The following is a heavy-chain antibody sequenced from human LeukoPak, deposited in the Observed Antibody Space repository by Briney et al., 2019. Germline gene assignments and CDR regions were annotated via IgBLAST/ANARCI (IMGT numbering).Heavy chain of an antibody. D-gene: IGHD2-8*01. CDR1: GFGLSDSY. Sequence: PGGSLRLSCVGSGFGLSDSYMTWIRQTPGKGLEWLAYTSGSGSDMYYADSVKGRFTISTDNAKNSLYLQMNSLRADDTALYYCSTDPRLLIYWGHGTLVTVSS. V-gene: IGHV3-11*01. CDR2: TSGSGSDM. J-gene: IGHJ4*01. CDR3: STDPRLLIY.